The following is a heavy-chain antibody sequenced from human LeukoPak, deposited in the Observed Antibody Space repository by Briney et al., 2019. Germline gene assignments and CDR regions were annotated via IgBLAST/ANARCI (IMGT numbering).Heavy chain of an antibody. J-gene: IGHJ3*02. V-gene: IGHV4-59*01. CDR3: ASRPYCGGDCPWAFDI. Sequence: SETLSLTCTVSGGSISSYYWSWIRQPPGKGLEWIGYIYYSGSTNYNPSLKSRVTISVDTSKNQFSLKLSSVTAADTAVYYCASRPYCGGDCPWAFDIWGQGTMVTVSS. CDR1: GGSISSYY. D-gene: IGHD2-21*02. CDR2: IYYSGST.